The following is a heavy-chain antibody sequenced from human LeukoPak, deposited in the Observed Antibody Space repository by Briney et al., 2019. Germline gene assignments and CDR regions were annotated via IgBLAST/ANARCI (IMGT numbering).Heavy chain of an antibody. Sequence: PGGSLRLSCAASGFTFSSYGMHWVRLAPGKGLEWVAVIWYDGSNKYYADSVKGRFTISRDNSKNTLYLQMNSLRAEDTAVYYCAREAVAVVGHFDYWGQGTLVTVSS. CDR1: GFTFSSYG. V-gene: IGHV3-33*01. J-gene: IGHJ4*02. D-gene: IGHD6-19*01. CDR2: IWYDGSNK. CDR3: AREAVAVVGHFDY.